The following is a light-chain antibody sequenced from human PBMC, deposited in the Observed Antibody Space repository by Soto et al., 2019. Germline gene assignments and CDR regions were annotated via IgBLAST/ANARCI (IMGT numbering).Light chain of an antibody. Sequence: DIQMTQSPSTLSASVGDRVTITCRASQSILTWLAWYQQKPGKAPKLLIYKASSLESGVPSRFSGSGSGTEFTLTISSLQPDDFATYYCQQYNSYSSFGQGTKVDIK. J-gene: IGKJ1*01. CDR3: QQYNSYSS. V-gene: IGKV1-5*03. CDR1: QSILTW. CDR2: KAS.